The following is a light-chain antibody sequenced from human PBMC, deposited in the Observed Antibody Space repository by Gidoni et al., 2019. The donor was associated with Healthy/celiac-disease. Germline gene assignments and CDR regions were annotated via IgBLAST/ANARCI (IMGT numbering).Light chain of an antibody. CDR3: QSYDSSLSAVV. CDR1: SSNIGAGYD. V-gene: IGLV1-40*01. Sequence: QSVLTQPPSVSRSPGHRVTISCTGSSSNIGAGYDVHWYQQLPGTAPKLLIYGNNNRPSGVPDRFSGSKSGTSASLANTGLQAEDEADYYCQSYDSSLSAVVFGGGTKLTVL. CDR2: GNN. J-gene: IGLJ2*01.